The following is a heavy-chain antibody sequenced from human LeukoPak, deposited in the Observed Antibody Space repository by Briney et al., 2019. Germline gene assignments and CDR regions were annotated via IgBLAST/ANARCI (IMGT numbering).Heavy chain of an antibody. CDR1: GGTFSSYA. Sequence: SVKVSCKASGGTFSSYAISWVRQAPGQGLEWMGRIIPILGIANFAQKFQGRVTITADKSTSTAYMELSSLRSEDTAVYYCASLTYYYDSSSDYWGQGTLVTVSS. J-gene: IGHJ4*02. D-gene: IGHD3-22*01. CDR3: ASLTYYYDSSSDY. CDR2: IIPILGIA. V-gene: IGHV1-69*04.